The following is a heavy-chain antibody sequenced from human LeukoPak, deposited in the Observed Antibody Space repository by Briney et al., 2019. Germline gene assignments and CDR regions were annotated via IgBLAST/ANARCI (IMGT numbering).Heavy chain of an antibody. CDR2: IYWDDDK. D-gene: IGHD3-10*01. CDR1: GFSLTTSGVG. CDR3: PHSLVRGRSPPFNY. V-gene: IGHV2-5*02. Sequence: ESGPTLVKPTQTLTLTCTFSGFSLTTSGVGVGWIRQPPGKALEWLALIYWDDDKRYSPFLKSRLTITKDTSTDQVVLTMTNMDPVDTAIYYCPHSLVRGRSPPFNYWGQGTLVTVSS. J-gene: IGHJ4*02.